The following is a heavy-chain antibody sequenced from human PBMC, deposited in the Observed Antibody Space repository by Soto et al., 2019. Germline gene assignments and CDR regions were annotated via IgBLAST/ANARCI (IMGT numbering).Heavy chain of an antibody. V-gene: IGHV4-39*02. CDR1: GGSISRSSYY. CDR3: PRRPRLLFREMGYNSYYAIDG. CDR2: MYYSGSP. J-gene: IGHJ6*02. Sequence: SETLSLTCTVSGGSISRSSYYWGWIRQPPGKGLEWIGSMYYSGSPYYNPSLNTRVTISVDTSKNHFSLKLTSVTAAHTAVYYCPRRPRLLFREMGYNSYYAIDGWGQGTTVTVSS. D-gene: IGHD2-15*01.